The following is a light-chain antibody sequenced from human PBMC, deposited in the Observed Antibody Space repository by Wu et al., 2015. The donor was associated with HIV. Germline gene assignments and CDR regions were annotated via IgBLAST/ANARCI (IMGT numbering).Light chain of an antibody. J-gene: IGKJ1*01. Sequence: EIVLTQFPATLSLSPGERATLSCRASQSVASFLAWYQQKPGQAPRLLIYGASRRASGIPDRFSGSGSGTDFTLTISRLEPEDLAVYYCQQYDVPPWAFGQGTKVEIK. V-gene: IGKV3-20*01. CDR2: GAS. CDR3: QQYDVPPWA. CDR1: QSVASF.